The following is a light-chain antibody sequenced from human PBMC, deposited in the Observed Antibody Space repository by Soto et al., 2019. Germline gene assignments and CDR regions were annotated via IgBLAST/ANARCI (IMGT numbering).Light chain of an antibody. Sequence: QSVLTQPASVSGSPEQSITISCVGTSGDIGDYNYVSWYQQHPGKVPKVIIYDVSNRPSGVSYRFSGTKSGNTASLTVSLIQGEKAGDHYGCSYSRSGTLTFGAGTKVRVL. CDR3: CSYSRSGTLT. CDR2: DVS. V-gene: IGLV2-14*01. CDR1: SGDIGDYNY. J-gene: IGLJ1*01.